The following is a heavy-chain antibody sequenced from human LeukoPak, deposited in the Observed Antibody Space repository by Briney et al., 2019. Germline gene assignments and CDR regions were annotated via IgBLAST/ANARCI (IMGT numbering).Heavy chain of an antibody. V-gene: IGHV3-30*18. CDR3: AKPGVTGYYYFDY. Sequence: GRSLRLSRAASGFTFSSYGMPWVRQAPGKGLEWVAVISYDGSNKYYADSVKGRFTISRDNSKNTLYLQMNSLGAEDTAVYYCAKPGVTGYYYFDYWGQGTLVTVSS. CDR1: GFTFSSYG. CDR2: ISYDGSNK. J-gene: IGHJ4*02. D-gene: IGHD3-9*01.